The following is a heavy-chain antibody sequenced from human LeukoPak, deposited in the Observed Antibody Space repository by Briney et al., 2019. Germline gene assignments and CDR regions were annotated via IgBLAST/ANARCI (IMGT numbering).Heavy chain of an antibody. Sequence: GGSLRLSCAVSGATFSTFWMHWVREVPGKGPAWVSRTNPDGSRVDYADSVKGRFTISRDNARDTLYLQMNSLRVEDTAMYYCAFDFGGYSDTWGQGTLVTVSS. V-gene: IGHV3-74*01. J-gene: IGHJ5*02. CDR3: AFDFGGYSDT. D-gene: IGHD3-10*01. CDR2: TNPDGSRV. CDR1: GATFSTFW.